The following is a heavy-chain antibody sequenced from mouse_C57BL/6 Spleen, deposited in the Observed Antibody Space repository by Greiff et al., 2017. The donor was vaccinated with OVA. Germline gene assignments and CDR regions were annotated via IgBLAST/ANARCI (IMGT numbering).Heavy chain of an antibody. Sequence: EVQRVESGPGMVKPSQSLSLTCTVTGYSITSGYDWHWIRHFPGNKLEWMGYISYSGSTNYNPSLKSRISITHDTSKNHFFLKLNSVTTEDTATYYCARGDYYGNYRWGQGTTLTVSS. CDR1: GYSITSGYD. CDR2: ISYSGST. D-gene: IGHD2-1*01. CDR3: ARGDYYGNYR. J-gene: IGHJ2*01. V-gene: IGHV3-1*01.